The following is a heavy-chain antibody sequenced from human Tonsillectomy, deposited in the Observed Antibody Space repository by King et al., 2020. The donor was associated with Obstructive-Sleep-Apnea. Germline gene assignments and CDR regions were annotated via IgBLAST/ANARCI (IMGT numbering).Heavy chain of an antibody. CDR3: TTGRRYSTVRGVDMWGYFDS. CDR1: GFTFSDGW. CDR2: IKSKADGGTI. J-gene: IGHJ4*02. D-gene: IGHD3-10*01. V-gene: IGHV3-15*01. Sequence: VQLVESGGGLERPGGSLRLSCVASGFTFSDGWMSWVRQAPGKGLEWVGRIKSKADGGTIDYAAPVKGRFTISRDDSKNTLYLQMSGLKIDDTAVYYCTTGRRYSTVRGVDMWGYFDSWGQGTLVTVSS.